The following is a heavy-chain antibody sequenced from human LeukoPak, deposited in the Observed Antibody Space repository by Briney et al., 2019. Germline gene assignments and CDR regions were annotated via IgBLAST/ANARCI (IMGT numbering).Heavy chain of an antibody. CDR3: ARNNWGIDY. D-gene: IGHD7-27*01. J-gene: IGHJ4*02. V-gene: IGHV3-74*01. CDR1: GLTFSSHW. Sequence: GGSLRLSCAASGLTFSSHWMHWVRQAPGKGLVWVSRIDSDGSNTGYADSVKGRFTISRDNMKNTLYLQMNTLRAEDTAVYYCARNNWGIDYWGQGTLVTVSS. CDR2: IDSDGSNT.